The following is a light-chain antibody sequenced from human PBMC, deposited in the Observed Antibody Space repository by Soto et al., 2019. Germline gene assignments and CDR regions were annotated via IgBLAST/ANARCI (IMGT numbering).Light chain of an antibody. CDR1: QDIRNS. CDR3: QQSHDLPLT. Sequence: DIQMNQSPTSLSASVGDGVTITCQASQDIRNSLNWFQQKPGKAPKLLIYDASSVEAGVPSRFSGAGSGTEFTFTINSLRPEDVATYYCQQSHDLPLTFGGGT. J-gene: IGKJ4*01. CDR2: DAS. V-gene: IGKV1-33*01.